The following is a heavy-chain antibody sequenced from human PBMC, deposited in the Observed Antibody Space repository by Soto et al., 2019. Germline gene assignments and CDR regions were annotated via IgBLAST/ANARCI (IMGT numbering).Heavy chain of an antibody. CDR3: ARLYCSSTSCRNWFDP. J-gene: IGHJ5*02. V-gene: IGHV1-18*01. CDR2: ISAYNGNT. D-gene: IGHD2-2*01. CDR1: GYTFTSYG. Sequence: ASVKVSCKASGYTFTSYGISWVRQAPGQGLEWMGWISAYNGNTNYAQKLQGRVTMTTDTSTSTAYMELRSLRSDDTAVYYCARLYCSSTSCRNWFDPWGQGTLVTVSS.